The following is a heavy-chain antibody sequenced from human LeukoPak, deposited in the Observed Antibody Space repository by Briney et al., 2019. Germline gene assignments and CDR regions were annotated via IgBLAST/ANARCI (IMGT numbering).Heavy chain of an antibody. J-gene: IGHJ4*02. CDR1: GFTFSTYE. V-gene: IGHV3-48*03. CDR3: AGGHSSGYYPIDY. Sequence: PGGSLTLSCAASGFTFSTYEINWVRQAPGKGLEWVSYISSSGSTIYYAESVKGRFTISRDNAKNSLYLQMNSLRAEDTAVYYCAGGHSSGYYPIDYWGQGTLVTVSS. D-gene: IGHD3-22*01. CDR2: ISSSGSTI.